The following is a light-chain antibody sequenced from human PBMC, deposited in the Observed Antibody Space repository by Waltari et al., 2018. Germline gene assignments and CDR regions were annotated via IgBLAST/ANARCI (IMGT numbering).Light chain of an antibody. CDR1: SNNFGNYYL. Sequence: QSALTQPASVSGSPGQSITIPCTGGSNNFGNYYLISWYQQHPGKAPKLVIFEGSKRPSGVSDRFSGSHSDNSASLTISGLQDEDEADYYCCSYGGRTTIFGGGTRLTVL. V-gene: IGLV2-23*01. J-gene: IGLJ2*01. CDR2: EGS. CDR3: CSYGGRTTI.